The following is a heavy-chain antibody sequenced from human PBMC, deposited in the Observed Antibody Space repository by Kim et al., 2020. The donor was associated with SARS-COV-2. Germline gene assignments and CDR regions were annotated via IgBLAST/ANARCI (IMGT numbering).Heavy chain of an antibody. D-gene: IGHD3-3*01. J-gene: IGHJ4*02. V-gene: IGHV3-48*02. Sequence: GGSLRLSCAASGFTFSSYSMNWVRQAPGKGLEWVSYISSSSSTIYYADSVKGRFTISRDNAKNSLYLQMNSLRDEDTAVYYCARDSYYDFWSGPYFDYWGQGTLVTVSS. CDR2: ISSSSSTI. CDR1: GFTFSSYS. CDR3: ARDSYYDFWSGPYFDY.